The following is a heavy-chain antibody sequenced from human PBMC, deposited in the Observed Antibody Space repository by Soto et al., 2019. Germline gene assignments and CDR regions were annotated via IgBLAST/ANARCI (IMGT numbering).Heavy chain of an antibody. CDR1: GFTFTNFW. D-gene: IGHD3-10*01. CDR2: IKADGSEK. Sequence: QTGGSLRLSCVASGFTFTNFWMSWVRQAPGKGLEWVANIKADGSEKRYADSVKGRFTISRDNAKNSVYLQMSSLRVEDTALYYCGRDEVRNGVGVWGQGTTVTVSS. J-gene: IGHJ6*02. V-gene: IGHV3-7*01. CDR3: GRDEVRNGVGV.